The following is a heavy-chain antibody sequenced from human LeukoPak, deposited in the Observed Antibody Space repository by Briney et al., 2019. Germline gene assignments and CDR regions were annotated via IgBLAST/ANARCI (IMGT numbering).Heavy chain of an antibody. D-gene: IGHD5-24*01. J-gene: IGHJ4*02. Sequence: ASVKVSCKASGYTLTTYFMHWVRQAPGQGLEWMGIINPNGGSTSYAQRFQDRVTITRDTSTSTVYMEPNSLRSEDTAVYYCARGFRHGRGDYWGQGSLVTVSS. CDR2: INPNGGST. V-gene: IGHV1-46*01. CDR1: GYTLTTYF. CDR3: ARGFRHGRGDY.